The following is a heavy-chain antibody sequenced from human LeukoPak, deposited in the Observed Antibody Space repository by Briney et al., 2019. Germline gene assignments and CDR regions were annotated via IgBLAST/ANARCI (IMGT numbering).Heavy chain of an antibody. Sequence: SEPLSLPCVLSGGSINGYYWHWIRQPPGKGLEWIGHIYDSETTNYNPSLKSRVTMSVDTSKNQFSLKLRSVTAADTAMYYCARDLNYLERSTYYDVFDVWGQGAMVTVSS. D-gene: IGHD3-22*01. CDR3: ARDLNYLERSTYYDVFDV. V-gene: IGHV4-59*01. J-gene: IGHJ3*01. CDR2: IYDSETT. CDR1: GGSINGYY.